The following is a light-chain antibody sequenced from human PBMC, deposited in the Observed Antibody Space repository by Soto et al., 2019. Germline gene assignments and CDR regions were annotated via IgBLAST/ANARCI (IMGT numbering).Light chain of an antibody. CDR3: QHRSSWPLP. V-gene: IGKV3-11*01. CDR2: DAF. J-gene: IGKJ4*01. CDR1: QSVSGY. Sequence: VLTQSPAIVSLSPGEGATLSCRASQSVSGYLAWYQQKPGQAPRLLIYDAFKRATGIPARFSGSGSGTDFTLTISRLEPEEFAVYYCQHRSSWPLPFGGGTKVEI.